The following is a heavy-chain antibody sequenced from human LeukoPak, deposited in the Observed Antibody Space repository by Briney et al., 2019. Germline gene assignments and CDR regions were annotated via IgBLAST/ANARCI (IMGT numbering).Heavy chain of an antibody. V-gene: IGHV3-74*01. Sequence: GGSLRLSCAASGFTFSSYYMHWVRQAPGKGLVWVLNINSDGSSTSYADSVKGRFTISRDNAKNTLYLQMNSLTAEDTAVYYCGRVARTTAMYTDWGQGALVTVSS. J-gene: IGHJ4*02. CDR1: GFTFSSYY. CDR2: INSDGSST. CDR3: GRVARTTAMYTD. D-gene: IGHD5-18*01.